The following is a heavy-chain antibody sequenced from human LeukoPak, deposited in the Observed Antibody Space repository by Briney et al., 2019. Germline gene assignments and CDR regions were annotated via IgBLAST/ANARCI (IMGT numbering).Heavy chain of an antibody. CDR3: ARDAVEITYYYYYMDV. CDR1: GYTFTGYY. CDR2: INPNSGGT. J-gene: IGHJ6*03. Sequence: ASVKVSCKASGYTFTGYYMHWVRQALGQGLEWMGWINPNSGGTNYAQNFQGRVTMTRDTSISTAYMELSRLRSDDTAVYYCARDAVEITYYYYYMDVWGKGTTVTVSS. D-gene: IGHD5-24*01. V-gene: IGHV1-2*02.